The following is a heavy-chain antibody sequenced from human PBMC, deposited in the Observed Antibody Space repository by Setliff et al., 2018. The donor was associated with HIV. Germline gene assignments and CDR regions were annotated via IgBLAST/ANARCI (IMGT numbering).Heavy chain of an antibody. CDR3: ARVQWVVSSNVGLDY. Sequence: AASVKVSCKASGYTFTGYYMHWVRQAPGQGLEWMGRINPNSGGTNYAQKFQDRVTMTTDTPTSTVYMELRSLRSDDTAVYYCARVQWVVSSNVGLDYWGQGTLVTVSS. V-gene: IGHV1-2*06. D-gene: IGHD6-19*01. J-gene: IGHJ4*02. CDR1: GYTFTGYY. CDR2: INPNSGGT.